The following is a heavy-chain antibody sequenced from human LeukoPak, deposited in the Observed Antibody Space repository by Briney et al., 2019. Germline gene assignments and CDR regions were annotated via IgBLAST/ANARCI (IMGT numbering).Heavy chain of an antibody. J-gene: IGHJ4*02. D-gene: IGHD6-13*01. CDR3: ARKGIAPTSGIYDY. CDR2: IYHSGST. Sequence: PPETPSLTCAVSGYSITSGYYWGWIRQPPGKGLEWIGTIYHSGSTYYNPSLKSRVTISLDTSKNQFSLKLSSVTAADTAVYYCARKGIAPTSGIYDYWGQGTLVTVSS. V-gene: IGHV4-38-2*01. CDR1: GYSITSGYY.